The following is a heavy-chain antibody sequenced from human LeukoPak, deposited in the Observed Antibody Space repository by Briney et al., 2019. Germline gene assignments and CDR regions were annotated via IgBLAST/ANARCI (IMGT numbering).Heavy chain of an antibody. V-gene: IGHV3-23*01. CDR3: AKVGEGGYYYYYMDV. D-gene: IGHD3-10*01. CDR1: GFTFSSYA. J-gene: IGHJ6*03. CDR2: ISGSGGST. Sequence: PGGSLRLSCAASGFTFSSYAMSWVRQAPGKGLGWVSAISGSGGSTYYADSVKGRFTISRDNSKNTLYLQMNSLRAEDTAVYYCAKVGEGGYYYYYMDVWGKGTTVTVSS.